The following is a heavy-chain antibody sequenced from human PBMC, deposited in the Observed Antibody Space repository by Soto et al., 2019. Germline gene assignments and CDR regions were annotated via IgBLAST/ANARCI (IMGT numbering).Heavy chain of an antibody. Sequence: GGSLRLSCAASGFTFRSYAMHWVRQAPGKGLEGEAVISYDGSNKYYADSVKGRFNISRDNSKNKLYLQMNSLRAEDTAVYSCARDRNSSGWLGYHYYGMDVWGQGTTVTVSS. D-gene: IGHD6-19*01. CDR3: ARDRNSSGWLGYHYYGMDV. CDR1: GFTFRSYA. J-gene: IGHJ6*02. V-gene: IGHV3-30*04. CDR2: ISYDGSNK.